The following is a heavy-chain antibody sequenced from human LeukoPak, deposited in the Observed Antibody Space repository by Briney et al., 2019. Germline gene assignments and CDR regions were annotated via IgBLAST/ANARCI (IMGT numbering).Heavy chain of an antibody. CDR3: AKGVTTRRWLPRDYFDY. Sequence: PGGSLRLSCAASGFTFSSYGMHWVRQAPGKGLEWVAFIRYDGSNKYYAGSVKGRFTISRDNSKNTLYLQMNSLRAEDTAVYYCAKGVTTRRWLPRDYFDYWGQGTLVTVSS. CDR2: IRYDGSNK. V-gene: IGHV3-30*02. D-gene: IGHD5-18*01. CDR1: GFTFSSYG. J-gene: IGHJ4*02.